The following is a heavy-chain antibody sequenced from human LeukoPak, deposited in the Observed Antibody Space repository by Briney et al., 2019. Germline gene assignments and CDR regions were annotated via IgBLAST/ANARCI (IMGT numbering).Heavy chain of an antibody. Sequence: PGGSLRLSCAASGFTFRNYWMTWVRQAPGKGLEWVANIKDDGRQKYYVDSVKGRFAISRDNAKNSLALQMNSLRPEDTAVYYCARDDGRGWAHWGQGTLVTVSS. CDR1: GFTFRNYW. CDR3: ARDDGRGWAH. CDR2: IKDDGRQK. J-gene: IGHJ4*02. D-gene: IGHD1-26*01. V-gene: IGHV3-7*01.